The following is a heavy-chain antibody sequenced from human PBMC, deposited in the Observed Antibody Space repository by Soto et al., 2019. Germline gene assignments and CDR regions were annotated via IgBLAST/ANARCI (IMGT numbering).Heavy chain of an antibody. Sequence: PGGSLRLSCAASGFTFSSYWMSWVLQAQGKGLEWVANIKQDGSEKYYVDSVKGRFTISRDNAKNSLYLQMNSLRAEDTAVYYCARGPFSGPEDYYYYYYMDVWGKGTTVTVSS. CDR1: GFTFSSYW. CDR2: IKQDGSEK. CDR3: ARGPFSGPEDYYYYYYMDV. J-gene: IGHJ6*03. V-gene: IGHV3-7*01.